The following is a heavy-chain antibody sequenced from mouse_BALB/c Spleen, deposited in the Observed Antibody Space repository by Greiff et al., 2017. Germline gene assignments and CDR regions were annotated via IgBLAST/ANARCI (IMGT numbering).Heavy chain of an antibody. D-gene: IGHD2-1*01. CDR2: INPSSGYT. V-gene: IGHV1-4*01. CDR1: GYTFTSYT. Sequence: VQLQESGADLARPGASVKMSCKASGYTFTSYTMHWVKQRPGQGLEWIGYINPSSGYTNYNQKFKDKATLTADKSSSTAYMQLSSLTSEDSAVYYCARRGGNSGAMDYWGQGTSVTVSS. CDR3: ARRGGNSGAMDY. J-gene: IGHJ4*01.